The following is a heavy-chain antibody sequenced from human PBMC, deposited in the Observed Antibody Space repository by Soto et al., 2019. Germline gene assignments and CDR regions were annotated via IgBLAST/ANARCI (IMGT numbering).Heavy chain of an antibody. CDR3: AREPNYYGSGSYYWGWNYYGMDV. Sequence: ASVKVSCKASGYTFTGYYMHWVRQAPGQGLEWMGWINPNSGGTNYAQKFQGRVTMTRDTSISTAYMELSRLRSDDTAVYYRAREPNYYGSGSYYWGWNYYGMDVWGQGTMVTVSS. CDR2: INPNSGGT. V-gene: IGHV1-2*02. CDR1: GYTFTGYY. D-gene: IGHD3-10*01. J-gene: IGHJ6*02.